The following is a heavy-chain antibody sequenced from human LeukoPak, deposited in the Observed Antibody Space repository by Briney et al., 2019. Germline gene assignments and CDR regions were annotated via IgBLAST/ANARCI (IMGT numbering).Heavy chain of an antibody. CDR2: IYTSGST. D-gene: IGHD5-12*01. J-gene: IGHJ4*02. CDR3: ARDGYSGYEFDY. CDR1: GGSISSGSYY. V-gene: IGHV4-61*02. Sequence: SQTLSPTCTVSGGSISSGSYYWSWIRQPAGKGLEWIGRIYTSGSTNYNPSLKSRVTISVDTSKNQFSLKLSSVTAADTAVYYCARDGYSGYEFDYWGQGTLVTVSS.